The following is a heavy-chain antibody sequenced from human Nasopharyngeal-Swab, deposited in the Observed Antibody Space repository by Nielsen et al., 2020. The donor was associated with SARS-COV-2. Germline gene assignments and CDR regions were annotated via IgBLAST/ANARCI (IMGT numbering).Heavy chain of an antibody. J-gene: IGHJ3*02. D-gene: IGHD3-3*01. V-gene: IGHV3-48*04. CDR2: ISSSSSTI. CDR1: GFTFSSYS. CDR3: ARGEGSYYDLWSGYSGDAVDI. Sequence: ESLKISCAASGFTFSSYSMNWVRQAPGKGLEWVSYISSSSSTIYYADSVKGRFTISRDNAKNSLYLQMNSLRAEDTAVYYCARGEGSYYDLWSGYSGDAVDIWGQGTMVTVSS.